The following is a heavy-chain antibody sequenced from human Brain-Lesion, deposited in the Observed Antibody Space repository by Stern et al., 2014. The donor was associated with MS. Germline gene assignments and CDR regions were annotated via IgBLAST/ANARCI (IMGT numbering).Heavy chain of an antibody. CDR3: ARGRVVPGFQYYATDV. J-gene: IGHJ6*02. D-gene: IGHD2-2*01. Sequence: QVQLEESGPGLVKPSQTLSLSCTVSGGSISSGGYYWSWIRQPAGKGLEWIGRIFNSGSTRYKPSPQSRGTHSIDTSKNQFSLRLNPMTAADTAVYYCARGRVVPGFQYYATDVWGQGTTVIVSS. CDR2: IFNSGST. CDR1: GGSISSGGYY. V-gene: IGHV4-61*02.